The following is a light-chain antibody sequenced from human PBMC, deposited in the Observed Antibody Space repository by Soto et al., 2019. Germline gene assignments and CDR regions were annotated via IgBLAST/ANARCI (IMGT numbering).Light chain of an antibody. J-gene: IGKJ1*01. V-gene: IGKV3-15*01. Sequence: EIVLTQFPAAVSLSPVEMATLSCWASYTVGTNLAWYQQKPGQAPRLLIYDTSTRATGVPARFSGSGSGTEFTLTISNLQAEDSAVYHCHQYSNTFRTFGQGTKVDTK. CDR1: YTVGTN. CDR3: HQYSNTFRT. CDR2: DTS.